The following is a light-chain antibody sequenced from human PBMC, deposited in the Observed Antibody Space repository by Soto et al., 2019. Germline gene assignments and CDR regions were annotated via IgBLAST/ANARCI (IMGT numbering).Light chain of an antibody. CDR1: QSISNH. V-gene: IGKV1-39*01. J-gene: IGKJ1*01. Sequence: DIQMTQSPSSLSASVEDRVIITYRASQSISNHLNWYQQKPGKAPKLLIYAASSLQSWVPSRFTGSGSGTDFTLTISSLQPEDFATYYCQQSYSTPWTFGQGTKVDIK. CDR3: QQSYSTPWT. CDR2: AAS.